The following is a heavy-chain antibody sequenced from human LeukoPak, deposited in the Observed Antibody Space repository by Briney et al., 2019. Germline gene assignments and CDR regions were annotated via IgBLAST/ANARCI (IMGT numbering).Heavy chain of an antibody. D-gene: IGHD3-10*01. Sequence: SETLSLTCTVSGGSISSSSYYWGWIRQPPGKGLEWIGSIYYSGSTYYNPSLKSRATISVDTSKNQFSLKLSSVTAADTAVYYCARDGAPAYYYGSGSYFWFDPWGQGTLVTVSS. J-gene: IGHJ5*02. V-gene: IGHV4-39*07. CDR1: GGSISSSSYY. CDR3: ARDGAPAYYYGSGSYFWFDP. CDR2: IYYSGST.